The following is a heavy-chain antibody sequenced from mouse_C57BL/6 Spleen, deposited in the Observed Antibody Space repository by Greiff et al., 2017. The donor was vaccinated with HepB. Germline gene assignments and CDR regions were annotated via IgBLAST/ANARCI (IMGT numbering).Heavy chain of an antibody. CDR1: GFTFSDYY. J-gene: IGHJ4*01. V-gene: IGHV5-16*01. D-gene: IGHD1-1*01. Sequence: EVQLVESEGGLVQPGRSMKLSCTASGFTFSDYYMAWVRQVPEKGLEWVANINYDGSSTYYLDSLKSRFIISRDNAKNILYLQMSSLKSEDTATYYCARDGTVDAMDYWGQGTSVTVSS. CDR3: ARDGTVDAMDY. CDR2: INYDGSST.